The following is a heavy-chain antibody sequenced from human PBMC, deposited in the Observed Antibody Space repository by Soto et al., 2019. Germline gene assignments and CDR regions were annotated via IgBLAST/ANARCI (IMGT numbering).Heavy chain of an antibody. J-gene: IGHJ4*02. Sequence: EVQLLESGGNLVQPGGSLRLSCAASGFTFSNYAMSWVRQAPGKGLEWVAVISGSGDSTYYADSVKGRFTISRDNSKNTLYLQMNSLRAEDTAVYYCAKSTSGGYFDYWGQGTLVTVSS. V-gene: IGHV3-23*01. CDR2: ISGSGDST. CDR3: AKSTSGGYFDY. D-gene: IGHD2-2*01. CDR1: GFTFSNYA.